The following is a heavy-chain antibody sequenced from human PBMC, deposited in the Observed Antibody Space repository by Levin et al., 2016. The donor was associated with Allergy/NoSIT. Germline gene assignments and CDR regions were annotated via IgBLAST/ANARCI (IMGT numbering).Heavy chain of an antibody. CDR1: GDSITTPNW. D-gene: IGHD4-23*01. Sequence: SETLSLTCAVSGDSITTPNWWSWVRQSPGKGLEWIGEIHHSGNTRYNPSLESRVTMSVDTSKNQFSLKLNSVTAADTAVYYCAREDQVPQPLTRPKVGWFDPWGQGTLVTVSS. J-gene: IGHJ5*02. CDR2: IHHSGNT. CDR3: AREDQVPQPLTRPKVGWFDP. V-gene: IGHV4-4*02.